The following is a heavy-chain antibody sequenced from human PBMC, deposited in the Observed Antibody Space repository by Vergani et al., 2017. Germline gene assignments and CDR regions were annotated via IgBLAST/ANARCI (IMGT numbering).Heavy chain of an antibody. CDR3: AKARDPNCKGGNCYSDYYGLDR. J-gene: IGHJ6*04. D-gene: IGHD2-15*01. CDR2: ISGSGGST. Sequence: EVQLLESGGGLVQPGGSLRLSCAASGFTFSSYAMSWVRQAPGKGLEWVSAISGSGGSTYYADSVKGRVTISRDNSKKTLYLQMNSLRAEDTAIYYCAKARDPNCKGGNCYSDYYGLDRCREATTVTVSS. V-gene: IGHV3-23*01. CDR1: GFTFSSYA.